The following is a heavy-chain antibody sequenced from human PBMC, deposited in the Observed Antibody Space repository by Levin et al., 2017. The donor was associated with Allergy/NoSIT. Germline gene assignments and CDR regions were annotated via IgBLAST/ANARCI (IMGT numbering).Heavy chain of an antibody. CDR1: GFIFSNYG. J-gene: IGHJ5*02. CDR2: IPSGGGNI. CDR3: ASDLSGRFDP. V-gene: IGHV3-30*03. Sequence: GGSLRLSCAASGFIFSNYGMHWARQAPGKGLEWVAIIPSGGGNISSASSLKGRFTVSRDNSENTLFLQMNSLTPEDTAMYYCASDLSGRFDPWGQGTLVTVSS.